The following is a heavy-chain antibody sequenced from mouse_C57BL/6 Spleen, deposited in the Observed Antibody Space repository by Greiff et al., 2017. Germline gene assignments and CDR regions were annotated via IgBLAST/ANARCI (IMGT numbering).Heavy chain of an antibody. CDR1: GYTFTCYW. V-gene: IGHV1-64*01. J-gene: IGHJ4*01. CDR2: IHPNSGST. Sequence: QVQLQQPGAELVKPGASVKLSCKASGYTFTCYWMHWVKQRPGQGLEWIGMIHPNSGSTNYNEKFKSKATLTVDTSSSTAYMQLSSLTSEVSAVYYCSYDGCYSCAMDVWGKGTSVTVSS. CDR3: SYDGCYSCAMDV. D-gene: IGHD2-3*01.